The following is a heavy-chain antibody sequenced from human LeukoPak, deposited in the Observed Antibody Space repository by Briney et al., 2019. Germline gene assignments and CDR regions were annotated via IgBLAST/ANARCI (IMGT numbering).Heavy chain of an antibody. J-gene: IGHJ4*01. CDR1: GFTFSRFG. CDR2: IWFDGSST. CDR3: ARDSAPYCGGDCYFDY. D-gene: IGHD2-21*02. Sequence: PGRSLRLSCAASGFTFSRFGMHWVRQAPGKGLEWEAVIWFDGSSTYYADSVKGRFTISRDNSKNMLYLQMNRLRVEDTGVYFCARDSAPYCGGDCYFDYWGHGTLVTVSS. V-gene: IGHV3-33*01.